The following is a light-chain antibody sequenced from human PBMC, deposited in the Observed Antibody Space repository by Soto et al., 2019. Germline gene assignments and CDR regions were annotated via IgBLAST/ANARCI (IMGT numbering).Light chain of an antibody. Sequence: EIVLTQSPATLSLTPGEGATLSCRASQSVASYLAWYQRKPGQAPRLLIYDASNRATGIPTRFSGSGSGTDFTLTISRLEPEDFAVYYCQQYGTSPQTFGQGTKVDIK. CDR1: QSVASY. V-gene: IGKV3-11*01. CDR3: QQYGTSPQT. J-gene: IGKJ1*01. CDR2: DAS.